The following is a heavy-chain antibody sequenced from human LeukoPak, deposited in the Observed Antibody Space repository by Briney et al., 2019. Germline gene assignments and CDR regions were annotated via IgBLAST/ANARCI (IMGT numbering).Heavy chain of an antibody. CDR3: AKRFCSGSYWPFYF. J-gene: IGHJ4*02. CDR2: ISGSGGST. V-gene: IGHV3-23*01. D-gene: IGHD3-10*02. Sequence: GGSLRLSCSASGFTFSSYAMRWVRQAPGKGLEWVSVISGSGGSTYYADSVKGRFTSSRDNSKNTLYLQLNSLRAEDTVVYYCAKRFCSGSYWPFYFWGQGNLVSLFS. CDR1: GFTFSSYA.